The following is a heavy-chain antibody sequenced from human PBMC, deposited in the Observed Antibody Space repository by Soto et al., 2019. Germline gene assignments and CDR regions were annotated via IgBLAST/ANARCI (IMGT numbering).Heavy chain of an antibody. CDR3: TSRGGGFDY. D-gene: IGHD3-10*01. Sequence: EVPLLESGGGSVQPGGSLRLSCAVSGFPLQNYAMSWVRQAPGMGLEWISTVSGSGGSTYYADSVRGRFTISRDNSKNERYLQLNSLRAEDTAVYYCTSRGGGFDYWGQGTLVTVSS. CDR1: GFPLQNYA. CDR2: VSGSGGST. J-gene: IGHJ4*02. V-gene: IGHV3-23*01.